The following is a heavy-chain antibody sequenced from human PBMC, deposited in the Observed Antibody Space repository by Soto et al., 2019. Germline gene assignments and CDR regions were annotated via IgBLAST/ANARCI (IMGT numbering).Heavy chain of an antibody. D-gene: IGHD6-6*01. CDR3: AKDRNKSIAARPLGY. Sequence: QVQLVESGGGVVQPGRSLRLSCAASGFTFSSYGMHWVRQAPGKGLEWVAVISYDGSNKYYADSVKGRFTISRDNSKNTLYLQMNSLRAEDTAVYYCAKDRNKSIAARPLGYWGQGTLVTVSS. V-gene: IGHV3-30*18. CDR2: ISYDGSNK. CDR1: GFTFSSYG. J-gene: IGHJ4*02.